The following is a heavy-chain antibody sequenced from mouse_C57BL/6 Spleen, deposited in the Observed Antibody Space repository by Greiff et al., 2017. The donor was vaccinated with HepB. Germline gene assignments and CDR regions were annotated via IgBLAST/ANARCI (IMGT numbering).Heavy chain of an antibody. CDR1: GFTFSDYY. V-gene: IGHV5-16*01. Sequence: DVKLVESEGGLVQPGSSMKLSCTASGFTFSDYYMAWVRQVPEKGLEWVANINYDGSSTYYLDSLKSRFIISRDHAKNILYLQMSSLKSEDTATYYCARDHGNGPFYATDYWGQGTSVTVSS. CDR3: ARDHGNGPFYATDY. D-gene: IGHD2-1*01. CDR2: INYDGSST. J-gene: IGHJ4*01.